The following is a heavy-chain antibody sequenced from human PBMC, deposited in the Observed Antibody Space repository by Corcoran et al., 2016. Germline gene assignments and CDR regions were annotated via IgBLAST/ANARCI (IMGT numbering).Heavy chain of an antibody. CDR2: ISSSSSYI. V-gene: IGHV3-21*01. D-gene: IGHD2-15*01. Sequence: EVQLVESGGGLVKPGGSLRLSCAASGFTFSSYSMNWVRQAPGKGLEWVSSISSSSSYIYYADSVKGRFTISRDNAKNSLYLQMNSLRAEDTAVYYCAGAPGRGGSCYWGYFDYWGQGTLVTVSS. CDR1: GFTFSSYS. J-gene: IGHJ4*02. CDR3: AGAPGRGGSCYWGYFDY.